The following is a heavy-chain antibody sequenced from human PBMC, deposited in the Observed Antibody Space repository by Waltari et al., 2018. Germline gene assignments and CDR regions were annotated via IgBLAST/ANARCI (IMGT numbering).Heavy chain of an antibody. J-gene: IGHJ6*02. CDR3: ARVGTHTLYGMDV. CDR1: GFTVRTKY. CDR2: IQTGGAT. D-gene: IGHD1-26*01. Sequence: EVQLEESGGGLIQPGVSVRPSCAAYGFTVRTKYMTWVRQAPGKGLAWVSVIQTGGATYYADSVKGRFTMSRDNSKNTLDLQMNSLRAEDTAVYYCARVGTHTLYGMDVWGQGTTVTVSS. V-gene: IGHV3-53*01.